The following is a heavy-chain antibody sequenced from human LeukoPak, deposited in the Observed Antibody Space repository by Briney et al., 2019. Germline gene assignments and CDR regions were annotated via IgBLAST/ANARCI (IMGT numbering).Heavy chain of an antibody. CDR1: GGSISSGSYY. CDR2: IYTSGST. V-gene: IGHV4-61*02. Sequence: SETLSLTCTVSGGSISSGSYYWSWIRQPAGKGLEWIGRIYTSGSTNYNPSLKSRVTMSVDTSKNQFSLKLSSVTAADTAVYYCARQRQGWFDPWGQGTLVTVSS. CDR3: ARQRQGWFDP. J-gene: IGHJ5*02.